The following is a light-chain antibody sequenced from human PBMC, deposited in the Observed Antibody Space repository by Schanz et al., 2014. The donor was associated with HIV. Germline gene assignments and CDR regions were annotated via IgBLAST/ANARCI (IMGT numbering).Light chain of an antibody. CDR1: SSDVGGYNY. Sequence: QSALTQPPSASGSPGQSVTISCTGTSSDVGGYNYVSWYQHHPGKAPKLMIYDVSKRPSGVPDRFSGSKSVNTASLTVSGLQADDEADYYCSSYTSSSSVVFGGGTKLTVL. V-gene: IGLV2-8*01. CDR3: SSYTSSSSVV. J-gene: IGLJ2*01. CDR2: DVS.